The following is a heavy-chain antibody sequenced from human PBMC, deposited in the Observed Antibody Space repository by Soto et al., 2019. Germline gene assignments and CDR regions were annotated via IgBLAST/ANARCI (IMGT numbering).Heavy chain of an antibody. J-gene: IGHJ4*02. CDR1: GYTFTDYF. Sequence: QVQLVQSGAEVKKPGASVKVSCKASGYTFTDYFMHWVRQAPGQGLEWMGWINPNTGDTNSAQTFQDRVTMTRDTSNNTAYMEVSRLTFDDTAVYYCARDMQGWGGYWGQGTLVTVSS. D-gene: IGHD3-16*01. CDR2: INPNTGDT. CDR3: ARDMQGWGGY. V-gene: IGHV1-2*02.